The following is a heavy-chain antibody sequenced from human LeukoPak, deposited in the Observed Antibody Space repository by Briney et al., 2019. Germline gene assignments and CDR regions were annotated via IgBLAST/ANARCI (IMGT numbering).Heavy chain of an antibody. V-gene: IGHV4-39*01. CDR1: GDSISSSSYY. CDR3: AGNIAVAGIFDY. D-gene: IGHD6-19*01. CDR2: IYFSGNT. J-gene: IGHJ4*02. Sequence: SETLSLTCTVSGDSISSSSYYWAWVRQPPGKGLEWIGSIYFSGNTYYNPSLKSRVTISVDTSKNQFSLNLRSVTAADTAVYYCAGNIAVAGIFDYWGQGTLVTVSS.